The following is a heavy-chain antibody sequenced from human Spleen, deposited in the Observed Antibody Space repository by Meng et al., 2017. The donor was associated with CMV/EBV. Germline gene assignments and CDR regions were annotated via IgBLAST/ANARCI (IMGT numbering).Heavy chain of an antibody. CDR1: GGSMRNYY. J-gene: IGHJ6*02. V-gene: IGHV4-59*01. CDR2: INDSGTT. D-gene: IGHD3-16*01. CDR3: ARGLAGVTGTLRWGPKPPSYPFSHVDV. Sequence: SETLSLTCTVSGGSMRNYYWTWIRQSPGTGLELIAYINDSGTTKYNPTLKSRLTVSLDMSKNQFSLSLSYVTAADTAVYYCARGLAGVTGTLRWGPKPPSYPFSHVDVWGQGTTVTVSS.